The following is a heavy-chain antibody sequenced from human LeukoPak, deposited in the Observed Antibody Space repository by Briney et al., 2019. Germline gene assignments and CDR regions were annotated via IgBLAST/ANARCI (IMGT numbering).Heavy chain of an antibody. V-gene: IGHV3-33*01. Sequence: PGRSLRPSCAASGFTFSSYGMHWVRQAPGKGLEWVAVIWYDGSNKYYADSVKGRFTISRDNSKNTLYLQMNSLRAEDTAVYYCARDVPAYYYDSSGYTDAFDIWGQGTMVTVSS. J-gene: IGHJ3*02. CDR1: GFTFSSYG. CDR3: ARDVPAYYYDSSGYTDAFDI. D-gene: IGHD3-22*01. CDR2: IWYDGSNK.